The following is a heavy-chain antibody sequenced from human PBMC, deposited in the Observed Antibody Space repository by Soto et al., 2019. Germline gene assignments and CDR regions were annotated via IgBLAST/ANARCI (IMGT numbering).Heavy chain of an antibody. V-gene: IGHV2-5*02. CDR2: IYWDDSK. CDR3: AHKDPGDWHLDY. Sequence: QITLKESGPPLVRPTHPLTLSCAFSGFSLSTSGVGVIWIRQPPGKALEWLAVIYWDDSKHYSPSLKNRLTITKDTSKNQVVRKMTNLDPMDTGTYYCAHKDPGDWHLDYWGQGTLVTVSS. D-gene: IGHD3-9*01. CDR1: GFSLSTSGVG. J-gene: IGHJ4*02.